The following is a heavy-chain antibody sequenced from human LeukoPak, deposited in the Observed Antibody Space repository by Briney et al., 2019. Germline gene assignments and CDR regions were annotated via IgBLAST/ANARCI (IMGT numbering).Heavy chain of an antibody. CDR1: GLIFNNYG. V-gene: IGHV3-30*18. Sequence: GGSLRLSCAASGLIFNNYGMHWVRQAPGKGLEWVAVISYDGSNKYYADSVKGRFTISRDNSKNTLYLQMNSLRAEDTAVYSCAKGLGQWLVIFDSWGQGTLVTVSS. CDR3: AKGLGQWLVIFDS. CDR2: ISYDGSNK. D-gene: IGHD6-19*01. J-gene: IGHJ5*01.